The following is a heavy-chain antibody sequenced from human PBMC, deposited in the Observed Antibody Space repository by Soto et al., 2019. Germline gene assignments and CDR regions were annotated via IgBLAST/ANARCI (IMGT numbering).Heavy chain of an antibody. CDR1: GFTFSSYG. J-gene: IGHJ4*02. CDR3: ASGAKDYDILTGYGLPAY. CDR2: IWYDGSNK. V-gene: IGHV3-33*01. Sequence: PGGSLRLSCAASGFTFSSYGMHWVRQAPGKGLEWVAVIWYDGSNKYYPDSVKGRFTISRDNSKNTLYLQMNSLRAEDTAVYYCASGAKDYDILTGYGLPAYWGQGTLVTVSS. D-gene: IGHD3-9*01.